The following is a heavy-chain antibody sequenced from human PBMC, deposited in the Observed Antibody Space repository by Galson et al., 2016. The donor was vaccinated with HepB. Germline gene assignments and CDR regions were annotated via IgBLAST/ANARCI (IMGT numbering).Heavy chain of an antibody. D-gene: IGHD3-22*01. CDR2: IAPRASYI. CDR3: ARHVHSSSSGADDF. Sequence: QSGAEVKKPGESLRISCQASGYSFTDYWITWVRQMPGKGLEWMGRIAPRASYINYSPSFQGRVTISVDRSISAAYLQWSRLRASDTATYYCARHVHSSSSGADDFWGQGSLVTVSS. V-gene: IGHV5-10-1*01. J-gene: IGHJ4*02. CDR1: GYSFTDYW.